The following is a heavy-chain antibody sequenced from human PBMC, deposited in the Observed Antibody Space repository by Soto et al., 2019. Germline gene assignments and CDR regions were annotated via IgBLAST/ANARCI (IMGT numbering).Heavy chain of an antibody. CDR1: GFTFRNYD. J-gene: IGHJ6*02. Sequence: EVQLVESGGGLVQPGGSLRLSCEASGFTFRNYDMHWVRQGTGKGLEWVSGISAAGDPAYADSVEGRFTISRENAQNSFFLQMNSLSVGDTAVYYCPRIDRDFYGLDVWGQGTTVIVSS. D-gene: IGHD3-9*01. CDR2: ISAAGDP. V-gene: IGHV3-13*05. CDR3: PRIDRDFYGLDV.